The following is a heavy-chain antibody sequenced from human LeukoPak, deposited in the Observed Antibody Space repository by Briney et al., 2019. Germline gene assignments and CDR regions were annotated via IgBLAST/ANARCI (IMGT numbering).Heavy chain of an antibody. D-gene: IGHD3-16*01. CDR2: IKEDGSEK. J-gene: IGHJ4*02. Sequence: GGSLRLSCAASGWTFSSYWMSWVRQAPGKGLEWVANIKEDGSEKYYVDSVKGRFTISRDNAKSSLYLQMNSLRAEDTAVYYCTRDYVGYWGQGTLVTVSS. CDR1: GWTFSSYW. V-gene: IGHV3-7*04. CDR3: TRDYVGY.